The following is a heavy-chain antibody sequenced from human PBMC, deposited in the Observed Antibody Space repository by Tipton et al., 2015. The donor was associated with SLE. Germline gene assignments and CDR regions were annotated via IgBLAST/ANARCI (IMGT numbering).Heavy chain of an antibody. Sequence: SLRLSCAASGFTFSSYAMHWVRKAPGKGLEWVAVISYDGSNKYYADSVKGRFTISRDNSKNTLYLQLDSLRVEDTAVYFCATTTTMTNYIDYWGQGTLVTVSS. J-gene: IGHJ4*02. CDR2: ISYDGSNK. CDR3: ATTTTMTNYIDY. V-gene: IGHV3-30-3*01. D-gene: IGHD4-17*01. CDR1: GFTFSSYA.